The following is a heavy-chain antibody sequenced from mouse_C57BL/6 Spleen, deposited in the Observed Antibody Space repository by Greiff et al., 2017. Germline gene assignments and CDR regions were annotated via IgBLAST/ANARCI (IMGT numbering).Heavy chain of an antibody. CDR2: IDPSDSYT. CDR3: ARPGYSSFDY. Sequence: QVQLQQPGAELVMPGASVKLSCKASGYTFTSYWMHWVKQRPGQGLEWIGEIDPSDSYTNYNQKFKGKSTLTVDKSSSTAYMQLSSLTSEDSAVYYCARPGYSSFDYWGQGTTLTVSS. D-gene: IGHD2-3*01. V-gene: IGHV1-69*01. CDR1: GYTFTSYW. J-gene: IGHJ2*01.